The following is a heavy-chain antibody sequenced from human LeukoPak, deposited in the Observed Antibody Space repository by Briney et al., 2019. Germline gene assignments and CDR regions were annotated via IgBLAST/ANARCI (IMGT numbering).Heavy chain of an antibody. CDR2: IYTSGST. D-gene: IGHD3-9*01. J-gene: IGHJ4*02. V-gene: IGHV4-61*02. CDR3: ARGGYFDWLSVHYYFDH. CDR1: GYSISSGYY. Sequence: SETLSLTCTVSGYSISSGYYWGWIRRPAGKGLQWIGRIYTSGSTNYNPSLKSRVTISVDTSKNQFSLKLSSVTAAVTAVYYCARGGYFDWLSVHYYFDHWGQGTLVTVSS.